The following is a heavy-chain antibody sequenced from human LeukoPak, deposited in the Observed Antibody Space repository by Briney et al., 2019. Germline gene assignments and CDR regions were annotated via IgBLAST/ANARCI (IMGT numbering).Heavy chain of an antibody. V-gene: IGHV3-48*04. D-gene: IGHD1-7*01. J-gene: IGHJ4*02. CDR1: GFTFSSYS. CDR3: ARDGWDNWNYDYFDY. Sequence: PGGSLRLTCAASGFTFSSYSMNWVRQAPGKGLEWVSYICSSSSTIYYADSVTGRFTISRDNAKNSLYLQMNSLRAEDTAVYYCARDGWDNWNYDYFDYWGQGTLVTVSS. CDR2: ICSSSSTI.